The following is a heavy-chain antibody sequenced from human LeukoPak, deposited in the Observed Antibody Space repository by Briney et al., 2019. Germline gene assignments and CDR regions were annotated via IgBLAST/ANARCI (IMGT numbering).Heavy chain of an antibody. D-gene: IGHD6-19*01. Sequence: ASVTLSFTASAYTFTVYYMHWVRQAPGQGLEWMGWINPNSGGTNYAQKFQGRVTMTRDTSISTAYMELSRLRSDDTAVYYCARGYSSGWYGYWGQGTLVTVSS. V-gene: IGHV1-2*02. CDR1: AYTFTVYY. CDR2: INPNSGGT. CDR3: ARGYSSGWYGY. J-gene: IGHJ4*02.